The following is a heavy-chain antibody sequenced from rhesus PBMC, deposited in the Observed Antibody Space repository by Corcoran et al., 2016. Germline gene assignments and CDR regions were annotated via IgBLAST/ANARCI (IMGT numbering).Heavy chain of an antibody. Sequence: QMQLQESGPAVVKPSETLSLTCAVSGGSIRSNYWWSWIRESPGKGLALIGGIHGTAGRFEYTPSLKRRVTISIDTSKNQFSLKLNSVTAADTAVFYCVRYRDWYFEIWGPGTPITISS. J-gene: IGHJ2*01. CDR2: IHGTAGRF. CDR1: GGSIRSNYW. V-gene: IGHV4-93*02. CDR3: VRYRDWYFEI.